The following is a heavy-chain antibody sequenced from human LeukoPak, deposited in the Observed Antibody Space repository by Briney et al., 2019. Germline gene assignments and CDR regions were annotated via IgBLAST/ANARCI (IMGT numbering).Heavy chain of an antibody. CDR2: IYYSGST. J-gene: IGHJ4*02. CDR1: GGSISGFY. Sequence: SETLSLTCTVSGGSISGFYWSWIRQPPGKGLEWIGYIYYSGSTNYNPSLKSRVTISVDTSKNQFSLKLSSVTAADTAVYYCARSKRGYSYGYSMGFDYWGQGTLVTVSS. CDR3: ARSKRGYSYGYSMGFDY. V-gene: IGHV4-59*12. D-gene: IGHD5-18*01.